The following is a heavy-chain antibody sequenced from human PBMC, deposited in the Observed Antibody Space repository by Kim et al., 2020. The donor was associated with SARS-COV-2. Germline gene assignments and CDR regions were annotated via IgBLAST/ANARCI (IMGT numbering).Heavy chain of an antibody. D-gene: IGHD6-6*01. CDR2: ISSSSSYT. J-gene: IGHJ4*02. CDR3: ARDRRIAARPDYFDY. V-gene: IGHV3-11*05. CDR1: GFTFSDYY. Sequence: GGSLRLSCAASGFTFSDYYMSWIRQAPGKGLEWVSYISSSSSYTNYADSVKGRFTISRDNAKNSLYLQMNSLRAEDTAVYYCARDRRIAARPDYFDYWGQGTLVTVSS.